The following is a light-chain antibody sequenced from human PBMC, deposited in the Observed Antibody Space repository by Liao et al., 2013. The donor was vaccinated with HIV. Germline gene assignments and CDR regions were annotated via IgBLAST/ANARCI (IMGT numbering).Light chain of an antibody. CDR2: QDS. J-gene: IGLJ1*01. V-gene: IGLV3-21*01. CDR1: NIGSYS. Sequence: SYVLTQPPSVSVAPGKTARITCGGDNIGSYSVHWYQQKPGQAPVVVIYQDSKRPSGIPERFSGSNSGNTATLTISGTQAMDEADYYCQAWDSSTVVFGTGTKVTVL. CDR3: QAWDSSTVV.